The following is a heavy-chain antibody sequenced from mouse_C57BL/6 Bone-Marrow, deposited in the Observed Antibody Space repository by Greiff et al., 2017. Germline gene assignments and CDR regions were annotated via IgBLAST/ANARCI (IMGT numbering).Heavy chain of an antibody. CDR1: GYNFTNYW. V-gene: IGHV1-63*01. CDR3: ARSGDGYYFYWYFDV. CDR2: IYTGGGYT. D-gene: IGHD2-3*01. J-gene: IGHJ1*03. Sequence: VQLQQSGAELVRSGTSVKMSCKASGYNFTNYWIGWAKQRSGHGLEWIGDIYTGGGYTNYIEKFKGKATLTAVKSSSTAYMQFSSLTSEDSAIYYCARSGDGYYFYWYFDVWVTGGTVTVSS.